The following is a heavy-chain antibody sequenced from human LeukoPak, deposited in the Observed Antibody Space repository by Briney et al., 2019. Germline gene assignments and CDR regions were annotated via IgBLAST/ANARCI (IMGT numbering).Heavy chain of an antibody. V-gene: IGHV1-3*01. CDR3: AILVDTAMVPTDY. J-gene: IGHJ4*02. Sequence: ASVKVSCKASGYTFTSYAMHWVRQAPGQRLEQMGWINAGNGNTKYSQKFQGRVTITRDTSASTAYMELSSLRSEDTAVYYCAILVDTAMVPTDYWGQGTLVTVSS. CDR1: GYTFTSYA. D-gene: IGHD5-18*01. CDR2: INAGNGNT.